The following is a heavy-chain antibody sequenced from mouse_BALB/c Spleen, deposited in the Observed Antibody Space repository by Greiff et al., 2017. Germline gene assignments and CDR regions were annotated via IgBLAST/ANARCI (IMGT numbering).Heavy chain of an antibody. CDR1: GFTFSSYG. J-gene: IGHJ4*01. CDR2: ISSGGSYT. D-gene: IGHD2-4*01. CDR3: ARQSTMITTSLVPYAMDY. Sequence: EVMLVESGGDLVKPGGSLKLSCAASGFTFSSYGMSWVRQTPDKRLEWVATISSGGSYTYYPDSVKGRFTISRDNAKNTLYLQMSSLKSEDTAMYYCARQSTMITTSLVPYAMDYWGQGTSVTVSS. V-gene: IGHV5-6*01.